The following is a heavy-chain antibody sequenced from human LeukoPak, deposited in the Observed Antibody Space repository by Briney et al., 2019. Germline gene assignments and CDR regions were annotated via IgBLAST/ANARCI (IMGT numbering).Heavy chain of an antibody. CDR1: GDSVSSGSYY. CDR2: IYYSGST. D-gene: IGHD3-16*02. V-gene: IGHV4-61*01. J-gene: IGHJ4*02. CDR3: ASSWGSYRHLDY. Sequence: SETLSLTCTVSGDSVSSGSYYWSWIRQPPGKGLEWIGYIYYSGSTNYNPSLKSRVTISVDTSKNQFSLKLSSVTAADTAVYYCASSWGSYRHLDYWGQGTLVTVSS.